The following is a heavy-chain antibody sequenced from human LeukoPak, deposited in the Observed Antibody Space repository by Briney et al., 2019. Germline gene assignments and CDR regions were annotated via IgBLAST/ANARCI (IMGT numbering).Heavy chain of an antibody. J-gene: IGHJ4*02. CDR2: ISAYNGNT. D-gene: IGHD2-21*02. Sequence: ASVKVSCKASGYTFTSYGISWVRQVPGRGLEWMGWISAYNGNTNYAQKLQGRVTMTTYTSTSTAYMELRSLRSDDTAVYYCARSSIVVVTAHSFDYWGQGTLVTVSS. CDR3: ARSSIVVVTAHSFDY. V-gene: IGHV1-18*01. CDR1: GYTFTSYG.